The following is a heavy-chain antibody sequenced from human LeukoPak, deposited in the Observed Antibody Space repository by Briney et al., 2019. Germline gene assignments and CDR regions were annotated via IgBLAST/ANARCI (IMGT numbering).Heavy chain of an antibody. D-gene: IGHD3-16*02. CDR3: ARENVWGSYRYAFDY. V-gene: IGHV4-59*01. J-gene: IGHJ4*02. CDR1: GGSISSYY. CDR2: IYYSGST. Sequence: SETLSLTCTVSGGSISSYYWSWIRQPPGKGLEWIGYIYYSGSTNYNPSLKSQVTISVDTSQNQFSLKLSSVTAADTAVYYCARENVWGSYRYAFDYWGQGTLVTVSS.